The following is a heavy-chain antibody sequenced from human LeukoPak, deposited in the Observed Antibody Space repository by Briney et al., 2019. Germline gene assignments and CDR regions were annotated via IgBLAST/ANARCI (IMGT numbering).Heavy chain of an antibody. J-gene: IGHJ6*03. CDR2: MNARRGAT. Sequence: ASLWGSRTGSGDTSSGDITKGGRDGPLEGVVRGWWMNARRGATGNTQKFQGRVTMTRNTSISTAYMELSSLRSEDTAVYYCARGRSKWLLGRYYYYYYMDVWGKGTTVTVSS. V-gene: IGHV1-8*01. CDR1: GDTSSGDIT. D-gene: IGHD3-22*01. CDR3: ARGRSKWLLGRYYYYYYMDV.